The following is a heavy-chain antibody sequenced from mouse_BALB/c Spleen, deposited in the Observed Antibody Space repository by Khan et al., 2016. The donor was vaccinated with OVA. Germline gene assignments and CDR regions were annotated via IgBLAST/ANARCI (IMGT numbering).Heavy chain of an antibody. CDR2: INSNGGST. J-gene: IGHJ2*01. CDR3: ARMARTIN. V-gene: IGHV5-6-3*01. Sequence: EVELVESGGGLVQPGGSLKLSCAASGFTFSSYGMSWVRQTPDKRLELVGTINSNGGSTYYPDNVKGRFTISRDNAKNTLYLQMSSLKSEDTAMYYCARMARTINWGQGTTLTVSS. CDR1: GFTFSSYG.